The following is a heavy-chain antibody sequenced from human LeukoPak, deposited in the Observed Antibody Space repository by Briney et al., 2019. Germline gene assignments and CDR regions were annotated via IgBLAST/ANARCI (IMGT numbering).Heavy chain of an antibody. V-gene: IGHV3-21*01. CDR1: GFTFSSYS. Sequence: GGSLRLSCAASGFTFSSYSMNWVRQAPGKGLEWVSSISSSSSYIYYADSVKGRFTISRDNAMNSLYLQMNSLRAEDTAVYYCASSDYDFWSGYYGYFDYWGQGTLVTVSS. CDR2: ISSSSSYI. J-gene: IGHJ4*02. CDR3: ASSDYDFWSGYYGYFDY. D-gene: IGHD3-3*01.